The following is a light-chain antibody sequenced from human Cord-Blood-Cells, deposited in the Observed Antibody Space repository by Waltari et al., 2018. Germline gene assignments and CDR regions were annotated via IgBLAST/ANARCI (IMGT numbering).Light chain of an antibody. CDR2: KAS. CDR1: QSISSW. Sequence: DIQMTQSPSILSSSVGDRVTITCRASQSISSWLAWYQQKPGKAPKLLIYKASSLESGVPSRFSGSGSGTEFTLTISSLQPDDFATYYCQQYNSYSPITFGPGTKVDIK. J-gene: IGKJ3*01. V-gene: IGKV1-5*03. CDR3: QQYNSYSPIT.